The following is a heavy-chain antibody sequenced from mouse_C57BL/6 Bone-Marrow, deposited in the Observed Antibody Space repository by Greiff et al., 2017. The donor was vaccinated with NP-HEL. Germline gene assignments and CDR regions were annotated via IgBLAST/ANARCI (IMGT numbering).Heavy chain of an antibody. D-gene: IGHD1-1*01. CDR2: IHPSDSDT. J-gene: IGHJ3*01. V-gene: IGHV1-74*01. Sequence: QVQLQQPGAELVKPGASVKVSCKASGYTFTSYWMHWVKQRPGQGLEWIGRIHPSDSDTNYNQKFKGKATLTVDKSSSTAFMQISSLTSEDSAVYYCAIYGNDADWGKGTIVTVSA. CDR1: GYTFTSYW. CDR3: AIYGNDAD.